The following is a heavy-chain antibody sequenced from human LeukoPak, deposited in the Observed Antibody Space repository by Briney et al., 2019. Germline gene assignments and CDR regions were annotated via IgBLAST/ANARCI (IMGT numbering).Heavy chain of an antibody. CDR1: GFTFSSYG. Sequence: GGSLRLSCAASGFTFSSYGMHWVRQAPGKGPEWVAFIRYDGSKKYYADSVKGRFTISRDNSKNTLYVQINSLRAEDTAVYYCAELGITMIGGVWGKGTTVTISS. CDR2: IRYDGSKK. D-gene: IGHD3-10*02. J-gene: IGHJ6*04. V-gene: IGHV3-30*02. CDR3: AELGITMIGGV.